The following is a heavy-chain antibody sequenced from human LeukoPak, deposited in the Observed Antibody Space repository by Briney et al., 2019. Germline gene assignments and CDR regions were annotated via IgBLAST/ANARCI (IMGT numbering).Heavy chain of an antibody. D-gene: IGHD2-15*01. CDR2: INHSGST. Sequence: PSETLSLTCAVYGGSFSGYYWSWIRQPPGKGLEWIGEINHSGSTNYNPSLKSRVTISVDTSKNQFSLKLSSVTAADTAVYYCARAPWSRDAFDIWGQGTMVTVSS. CDR3: ARAPWSRDAFDI. CDR1: GGSFSGYY. V-gene: IGHV4-34*01. J-gene: IGHJ3*02.